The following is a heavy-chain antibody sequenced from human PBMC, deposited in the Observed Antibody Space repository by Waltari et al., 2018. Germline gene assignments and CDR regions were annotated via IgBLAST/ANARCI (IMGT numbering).Heavy chain of an antibody. J-gene: IGHJ2*01. Sequence: EVQLLESGGGLVQPGGSVRLSCAASGFTFCCYWRYWVRQAPGEGLVWVSRINSDGSSTAYADSVQGRFTISRDNAKNTLYLQMNSLRADDTAVYFCARLGSSTDFWYFDLWGRGTLVTVSS. CDR1: GFTFCCYW. CDR3: ARLGSSTDFWYFDL. CDR2: INSDGSST. V-gene: IGHV3-74*01. D-gene: IGHD2-2*01.